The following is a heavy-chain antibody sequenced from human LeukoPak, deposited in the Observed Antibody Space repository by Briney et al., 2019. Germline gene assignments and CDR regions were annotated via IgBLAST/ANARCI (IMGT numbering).Heavy chain of an antibody. Sequence: GGSLRLSCAVSGFTFSSYAMSWVRQAPGKGLEWVSAISGSGGSTYYADSVKGRFTISRDNSKNTLYLQMNSLRAEDTAVYYCAKRRSAVVAASYYFDYWGQGTLVTVSS. CDR2: ISGSGGST. CDR1: GFTFSSYA. V-gene: IGHV3-23*01. J-gene: IGHJ4*02. CDR3: AKRRSAVVAASYYFDY. D-gene: IGHD2-15*01.